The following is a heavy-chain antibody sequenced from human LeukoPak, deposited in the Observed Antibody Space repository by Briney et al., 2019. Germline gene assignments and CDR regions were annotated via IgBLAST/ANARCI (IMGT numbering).Heavy chain of an antibody. CDR2: IWYDGSNK. D-gene: IGHD6-19*01. V-gene: IGHV3-33*01. CDR1: GFIFSGYG. J-gene: IGHJ4*02. CDR3: ARDRYGAVAGHGGFDY. Sequence: GRSLRLSCAASGFIFSGYGMNWVRQAPGKGLEWVADIWYDGSNKYYAESVKGRFTVSRDNSKNALYLQMSSLRAEDTAVYYCARDRYGAVAGHGGFDYWGQGTLVTVSS.